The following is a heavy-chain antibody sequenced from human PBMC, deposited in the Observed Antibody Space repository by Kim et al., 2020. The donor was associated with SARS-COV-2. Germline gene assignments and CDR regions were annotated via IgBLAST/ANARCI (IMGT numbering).Heavy chain of an antibody. Sequence: GGSLRLSCAASGFTFSSYGMHWVRQAPGKGLEWVAVIWYDGSNKYYADSVKGRFTISRDNSKNTLYLQMNSLRAEDTAVYYCARETLGYCSGGSCYGFDPWGQGTLVTVSS. CDR2: IWYDGSNK. CDR3: ARETLGYCSGGSCYGFDP. J-gene: IGHJ5*02. V-gene: IGHV3-33*01. D-gene: IGHD2-15*01. CDR1: GFTFSSYG.